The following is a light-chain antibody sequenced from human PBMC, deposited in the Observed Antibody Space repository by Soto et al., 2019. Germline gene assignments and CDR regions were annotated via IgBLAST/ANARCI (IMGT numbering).Light chain of an antibody. CDR2: AAS. V-gene: IGKV1-39*01. J-gene: IGKJ1*01. CDR3: QQSYTTPRT. CDR1: QDITSY. Sequence: IQLTQSPSSLSASVGDSVTITCRASQDITSYLAWYQQKPGKAPNLLIYAASSLQSGVPSRFSGSGSGTDFTLTISSLQPEDFATYYCQQSYTTPRTFGQGTKVDIK.